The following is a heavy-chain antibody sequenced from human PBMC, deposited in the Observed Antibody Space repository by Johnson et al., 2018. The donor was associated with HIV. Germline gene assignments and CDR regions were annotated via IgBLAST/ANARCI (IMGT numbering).Heavy chain of an antibody. CDR3: AKDIEGSSWWTPHDPDDAFDI. CDR2: ISYDGSNK. Sequence: QVQLVESGGGVVQPGGSLRLSCAASGFTFSSYGMHWVRQAPGKGLEWVAFISYDGSNKYYADSVKGRFTISRDNSKNTLYLQMNSLRAEDTAVYYCAKDIEGSSWWTPHDPDDAFDIWGQGTMVTVSS. V-gene: IGHV3-30*02. J-gene: IGHJ3*02. CDR1: GFTFSSYG. D-gene: IGHD6-13*01.